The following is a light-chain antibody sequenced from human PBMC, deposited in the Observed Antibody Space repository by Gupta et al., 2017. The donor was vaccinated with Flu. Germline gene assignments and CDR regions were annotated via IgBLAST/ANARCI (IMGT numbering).Light chain of an antibody. J-gene: IGLJ3*02. V-gene: IGLV2-11*03. CDR1: SSDVGANNS. Sequence: VTITCTGTSSDVGANNSVCWHHPTPAAPNRLLFYEVSRRPAGAPGRFSASKSGNAASLTISEREEDEEAVYYDSSHARNGNLVFGGGTKLTVV. CDR2: EVS. CDR3: SSHARNGNLV.